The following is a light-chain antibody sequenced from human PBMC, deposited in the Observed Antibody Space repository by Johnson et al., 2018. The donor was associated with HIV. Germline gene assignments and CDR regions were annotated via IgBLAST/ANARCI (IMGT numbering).Light chain of an antibody. CDR2: DNS. CDR3: GTWDSSLSAGV. J-gene: IGLJ1*01. Sequence: QAVLTQPPSVSAAPGQKVTISCSGNRSNIGDNFVSWYQHLPGTAPKLLVYDNSKRPSGIPDRFSGSKSGTSATLGITGLQTGDEAYYYCGTWDSSLSAGVFGTGTKVTVL. CDR1: RSNIGDNF. V-gene: IGLV1-51*01.